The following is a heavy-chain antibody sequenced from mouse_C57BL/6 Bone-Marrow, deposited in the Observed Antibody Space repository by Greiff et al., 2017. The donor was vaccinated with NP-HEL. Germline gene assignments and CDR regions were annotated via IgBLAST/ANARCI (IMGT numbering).Heavy chain of an antibody. Sequence: EVQVVESGGGLVKPGGSLKLSCAASGFTFSSYAMSWVRQTPEKRLEWVATISDGGSYTYYPDTMERRFIISRDNTKKTLYLQMSSLRSEDTALYYCASYDYEGAMDYWGQGTSVTVSS. CDR3: ASYDYEGAMDY. J-gene: IGHJ4*01. CDR2: ISDGGSYT. V-gene: IGHV5-9-3*01. D-gene: IGHD2-4*01. CDR1: GFTFSSYA.